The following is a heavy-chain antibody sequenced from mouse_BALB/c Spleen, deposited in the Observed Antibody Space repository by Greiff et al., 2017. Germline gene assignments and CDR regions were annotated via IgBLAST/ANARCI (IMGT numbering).Heavy chain of an antibody. J-gene: IGHJ2*01. CDR3: ARDYYGTYFDY. CDR2: IDPANGNT. CDR1: GFNIKDTY. D-gene: IGHD1-1*01. Sequence: EVQLHQSGAELVKPGASVKLSCTASGFNIKDTYMHWVKQRPEQGLEWIGRIDPANGNTKYDPKFQGKATITADTSSNTAYLQLSSLTSEDTAVYYCARDYYGTYFDYWGQGTTLTVSS. V-gene: IGHV14-3*02.